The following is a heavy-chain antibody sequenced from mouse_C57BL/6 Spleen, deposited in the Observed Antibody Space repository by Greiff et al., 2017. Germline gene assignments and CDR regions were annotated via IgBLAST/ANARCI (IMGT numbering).Heavy chain of an antibody. J-gene: IGHJ1*03. CDR2: ISSGGSCT. D-gene: IGHD2-1*01. CDR1: GFTFSSYG. Sequence: EVKLVESGGDLVKPGGSLKLSCAATGFTFSSYGMSWVRQTPDKRLEWVATISSGGSCTYYPDSVKGRFTISRDNAKNTLYLQMSSLKSEDTAMYYCARLDGKDWYFDVWGTGTTVTVSS. CDR3: ARLDGKDWYFDV. V-gene: IGHV5-6*01.